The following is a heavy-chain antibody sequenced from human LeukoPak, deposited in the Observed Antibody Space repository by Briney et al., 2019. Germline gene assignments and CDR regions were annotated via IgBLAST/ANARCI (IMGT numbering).Heavy chain of an antibody. D-gene: IGHD6-19*01. CDR3: ARSLYSSGWYYFDY. V-gene: IGHV4-59*01. Sequence: SETLSLTCTVSGGSITSYYWNWIRQPPGKGLEWIGYNSGSTYYNPSLKSRVTISVDTSKNQFSLRLSSVTAADTAVYYCARSLYSSGWYYFDYWGQGTLVTVSS. CDR2: NSGST. CDR1: GGSITSYY. J-gene: IGHJ4*02.